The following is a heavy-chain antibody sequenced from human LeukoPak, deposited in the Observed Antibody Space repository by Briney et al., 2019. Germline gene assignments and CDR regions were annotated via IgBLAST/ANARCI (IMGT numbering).Heavy chain of an antibody. CDR3: AEVTTRDYYYYYMDV. CDR2: IYYSGST. Sequence: SETLSLTCAVSGGSISSGGYSWSWIRQPPGKGLEWIGYIYYSGSTYYNPSLKSRVTISVDTSKNQFSLKLSSVTAADTAVYYCAEVTTRDYYYYYMDVWGKGTTVTVSS. CDR1: GGSISSGGYS. J-gene: IGHJ6*03. V-gene: IGHV4-30-4*07. D-gene: IGHD4-17*01.